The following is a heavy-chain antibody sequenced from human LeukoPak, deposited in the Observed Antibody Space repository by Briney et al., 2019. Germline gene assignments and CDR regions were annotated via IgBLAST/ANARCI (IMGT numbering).Heavy chain of an antibody. V-gene: IGHV4-34*01. CDR1: GGSFSGYY. Sequence: SETLSLTCAVYGGSFSGYYWSWIRQPPGKGLEWIGEINHSGSANYNPSLKSRVTISVGTSKNQFSLKLSSVTAADTAVYYCARYRYYGMDVWGQGTTVTVSS. J-gene: IGHJ6*02. D-gene: IGHD1-14*01. CDR3: ARYRYYGMDV. CDR2: INHSGSA.